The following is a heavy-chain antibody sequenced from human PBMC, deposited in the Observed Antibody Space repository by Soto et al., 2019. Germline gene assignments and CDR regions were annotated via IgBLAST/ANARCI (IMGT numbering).Heavy chain of an antibody. Sequence: SETLSLTCIVSGGSITSSSHYWGWIRQPPGKGLESIGNIYYDGNTYYNPSLESRVTISLDTSKNQFSLRLNSVTAADTAVYYSARDKITGLFYYWGQGTLVPVSS. CDR3: ARDKITGLFYY. D-gene: IGHD2-8*02. J-gene: IGHJ4*02. V-gene: IGHV4-39*02. CDR2: IYYDGNT. CDR1: GGSITSSSHY.